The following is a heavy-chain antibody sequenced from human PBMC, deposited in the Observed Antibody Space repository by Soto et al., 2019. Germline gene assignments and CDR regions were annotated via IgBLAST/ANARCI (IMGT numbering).Heavy chain of an antibody. CDR2: IWYDGSNK. D-gene: IGHD2-15*01. CDR3: AREAGNCSGGSCYSGAFDI. CDR1: GFTFSSYG. J-gene: IGHJ3*02. Sequence: VGSLRLSCAAAGFTFSSYGMHWVRQAPGKGLEWVAVIWYDGSNKYYADYAKGRFITSRDNSKTTMYLQMNSLRAEDKAVYYCAREAGNCSGGSCYSGAFDIWGQGTMVTVS. V-gene: IGHV3-33*01.